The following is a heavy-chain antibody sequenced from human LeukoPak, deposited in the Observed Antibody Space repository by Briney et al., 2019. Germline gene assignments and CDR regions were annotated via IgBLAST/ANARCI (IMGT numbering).Heavy chain of an antibody. CDR1: GYTFTGYY. V-gene: IGHV1-2*02. CDR3: ARDAGATQSSAFDI. Sequence: ASVKVSCKASGYTFTGYYMHWVRQAPGQGLEWMGWINPNSGGTNYAQKFQGRVTMTRDTSISTAYMELSRLRSDDTAVYYCARDAGATQSSAFDIWGQGTMVTVSS. J-gene: IGHJ3*02. D-gene: IGHD1-26*01. CDR2: INPNSGGT.